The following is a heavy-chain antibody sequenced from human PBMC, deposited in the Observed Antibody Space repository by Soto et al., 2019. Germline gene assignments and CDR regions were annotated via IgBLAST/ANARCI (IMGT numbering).Heavy chain of an antibody. CDR2: IYSGGST. D-gene: IGHD3-9*01. V-gene: IGHV3-66*01. CDR1: GFTVSSNY. Sequence: PGGSLRLSCAASGFTVSSNYMSWVRQAPGKGLKWVSVIYSGGSTYYADSVKGRFTISRDNSKNTLYIQMNSLRAEDTAVYYFARAAKTYYDILTGYYPSPFDYWGQGTLVTVSS. J-gene: IGHJ4*02. CDR3: ARAAKTYYDILTGYYPSPFDY.